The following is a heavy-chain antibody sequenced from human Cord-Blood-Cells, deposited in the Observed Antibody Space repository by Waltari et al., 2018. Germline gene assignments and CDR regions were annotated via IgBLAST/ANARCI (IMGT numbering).Heavy chain of an antibody. V-gene: IGHV4-34*01. CDR3: ARVLQRYFDL. Sequence: QVQLQQWGAGLLKPSETLSLTCAVYGGSVSGYYWSWIRQPPGKWLEWIGEINHSGSTNYNPSLKSRVTISVDTSKTQFSLKLSSVTAADTAVYYCARVLQRYFDLWGRGTLVTVSS. CDR1: GGSVSGYY. J-gene: IGHJ2*01. CDR2: INHSGST.